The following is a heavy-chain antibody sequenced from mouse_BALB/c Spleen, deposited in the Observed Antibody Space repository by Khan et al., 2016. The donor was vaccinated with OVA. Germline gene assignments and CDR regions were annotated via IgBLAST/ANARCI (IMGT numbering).Heavy chain of an antibody. Sequence: EVQLQESGPGLVKPSQSLSLTCTVTGYSITSDYAWHWIRQFPGNKLEWMGYISYSGSTSYNPSLKSRISITRDTSKNQFFLQLTSVTTEDTATYYCARQNYYGYAMDYWGQGTSVTVSS. V-gene: IGHV3-2*02. CDR2: ISYSGST. D-gene: IGHD1-1*01. J-gene: IGHJ4*01. CDR1: GYSITSDYA. CDR3: ARQNYYGYAMDY.